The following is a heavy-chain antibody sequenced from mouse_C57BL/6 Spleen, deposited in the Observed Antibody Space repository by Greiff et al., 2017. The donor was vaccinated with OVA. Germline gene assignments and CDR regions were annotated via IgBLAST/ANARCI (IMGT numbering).Heavy chain of an antibody. V-gene: IGHV1-42*01. Sequence: VQLQQSGPELVKPGASVKISCKASGYSFTGYYMNWVKQSPEKSLEWIGEINPSTGGTTYNQKFKAEATLTVDKSSSTAYMQLKSLTSEDSAVYYCARRGLGQGDFDYWGQGTTLTVSS. CDR2: INPSTGGT. D-gene: IGHD4-1*01. CDR3: ARRGLGQGDFDY. J-gene: IGHJ2*01. CDR1: GYSFTGYY.